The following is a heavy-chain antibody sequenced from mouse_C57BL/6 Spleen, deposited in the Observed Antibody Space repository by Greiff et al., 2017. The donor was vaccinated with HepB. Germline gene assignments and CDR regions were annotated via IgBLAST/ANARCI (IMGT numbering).Heavy chain of an antibody. J-gene: IGHJ1*03. CDR3: ARKGGGYDVWYFDV. V-gene: IGHV1-66*01. Sequence: QVQLKQSGPELVKPGASVKISCKASGYSFTSYYIHWVKQRPGQGLEWIGWIYPGSGNTKYNEKFKGKATLTADTSSSTAYMQLSSLTSEDSAVYYCARKGGGYDVWYFDVWGTGTTVTVSS. CDR1: GYSFTSYY. CDR2: IYPGSGNT. D-gene: IGHD2-2*01.